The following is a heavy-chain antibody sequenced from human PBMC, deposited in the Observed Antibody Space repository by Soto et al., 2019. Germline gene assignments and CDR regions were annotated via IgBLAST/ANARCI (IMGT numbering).Heavy chain of an antibody. J-gene: IGHJ4*02. CDR1: GYSFTSYW. CDR2: IDPSDSYT. V-gene: IGHV5-10-1*04. D-gene: IGHD6-19*01. Sequence: GESLKISCKGSGYSFTSYWISWVRQMPGKGLEWMGRIDPSDSYTNYSPSFQGQVTISADKSISTAYLQWSSLKASDTAMYYCARHEYKAGPFDYWGQGTLVTVSS. CDR3: ARHEYKAGPFDY.